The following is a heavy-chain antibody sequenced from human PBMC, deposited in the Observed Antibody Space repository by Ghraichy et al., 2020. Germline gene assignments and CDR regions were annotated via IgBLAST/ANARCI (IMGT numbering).Heavy chain of an antibody. J-gene: IGHJ5*02. CDR1: GFTFSAYW. Sequence: GGSLRLSCAASGFTFSAYWMSWVRQAPGKGLEWVANIKLDGSEKYYMDSVKGRFTISRDNVKNALYLQLNNLTAADTAMYYCARDLPVVTTSRYRGWNWFDPWGQGTLVTVSS. CDR3: ARDLPVVTTSRYRGWNWFDP. D-gene: IGHD5-18*01. CDR2: IKLDGSEK. V-gene: IGHV3-7*03.